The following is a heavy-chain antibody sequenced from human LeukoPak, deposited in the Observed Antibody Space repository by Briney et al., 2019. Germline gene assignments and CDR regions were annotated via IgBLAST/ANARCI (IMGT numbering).Heavy chain of an antibody. V-gene: IGHV2-70*04. CDR2: SDLEGDK. J-gene: IGHJ5*02. Sequence: SGPALVNPPQTLTLSCTFSGCSLPTRGMGVAWIRQSPGKALEWLSRSDLEGDKFYSESLKTRLTIATDTAKKQVLLTMTDMDPLDTGTYYCARISRPLTVETSGQGTLVTLSA. CDR3: ARISRPLTVET. CDR1: GCSLPTRGMG.